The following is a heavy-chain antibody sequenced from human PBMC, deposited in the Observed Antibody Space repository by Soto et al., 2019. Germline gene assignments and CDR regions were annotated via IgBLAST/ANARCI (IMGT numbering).Heavy chain of an antibody. Sequence: VTLSLTCAVYGGSFSGYYWSWIRQPPGKGLEWIGEINHSGSTNYNPSLKSRVTISVDTSKNQFSLKLSSVTAADTAVYYCARERGSSSWRYYYYGMDVWGQGTTVTVSS. CDR1: GGSFSGYY. CDR2: INHSGST. V-gene: IGHV4-34*01. D-gene: IGHD6-13*01. J-gene: IGHJ6*02. CDR3: ARERGSSSWRYYYYGMDV.